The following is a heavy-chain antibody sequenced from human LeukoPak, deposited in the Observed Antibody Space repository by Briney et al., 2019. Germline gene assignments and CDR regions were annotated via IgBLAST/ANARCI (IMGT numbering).Heavy chain of an antibody. CDR1: GGTFSSYA. CDR3: ASIAVATDYYYYYGMDV. J-gene: IGHJ6*02. V-gene: IGHV1-69*04. CDR2: IIPILGIA. D-gene: IGHD6-19*01. Sequence: ASVKVSFTASGGTFSSYAISWVRQAPGQGLEWMGRIIPILGIANYAQKFQGRVTITADKSTSTAYMELSSLRSEDTAVYYCASIAVATDYYYYYGMDVWGQGTTVTVSS.